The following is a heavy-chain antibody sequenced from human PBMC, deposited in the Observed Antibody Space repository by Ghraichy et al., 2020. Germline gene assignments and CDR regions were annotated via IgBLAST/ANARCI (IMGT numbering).Heavy chain of an antibody. CDR2: ISSSSSYI. V-gene: IGHV3-21*01. CDR1: GFTFSSYS. J-gene: IGHJ6*02. D-gene: IGHD3-10*01. CDR3: ARVGRLLWFGETYYYGMDV. Sequence: GESLNISCAASGFTFSSYSMNWVRQAPGKGLEWVSSISSSSSYIYYADSLKGRFTISRDNAKNSLYLQMNSLRAEDTAVYYCARVGRLLWFGETYYYGMDVWGQGTTVTVSS.